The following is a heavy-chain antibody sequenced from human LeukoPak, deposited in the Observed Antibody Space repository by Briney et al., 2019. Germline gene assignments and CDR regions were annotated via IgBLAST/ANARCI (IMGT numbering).Heavy chain of an antibody. CDR1: GFTFSRYS. CDR2: ISSSSSYI. J-gene: IGHJ4*02. V-gene: IGHV3-21*01. CDR3: ARGNSVAGTRDLDY. Sequence: GGSLRLSCAASGFTFSRYSMNWVRQAPGKGLEWVSSISSSSSYIYYTDSVKGRFTISRDNAKNSLYLQMNSLRAEDTAVYYCARGNSVAGTRDLDYWGQGTLVTVSS. D-gene: IGHD6-19*01.